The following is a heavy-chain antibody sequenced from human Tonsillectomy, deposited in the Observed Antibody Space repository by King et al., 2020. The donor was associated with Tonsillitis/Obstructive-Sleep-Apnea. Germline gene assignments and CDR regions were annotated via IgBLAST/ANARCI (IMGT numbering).Heavy chain of an antibody. CDR1: GFTFSNAW. J-gene: IGHJ1*01. CDR2: IESKTDGGTT. CDR3: TSYPPGYCSSSRCYSSFQH. D-gene: IGHD2-2*01. V-gene: IGHV3-15*07. Sequence: QLVQSGGGLVKPGGSLRLSCAASGFTFSNAWMNWVRQAPGKGPEWVGRIESKTDGGTTDYAAPVKGRFTISRDDSKNTLYLQMNSLKTEDTAVYYCTSYPPGYCSSSRCYSSFQHWGQGTLVTVSS.